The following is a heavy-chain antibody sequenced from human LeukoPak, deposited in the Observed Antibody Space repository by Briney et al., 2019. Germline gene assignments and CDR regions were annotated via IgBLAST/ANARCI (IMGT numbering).Heavy chain of an antibody. CDR2: ISAYNGNT. J-gene: IGHJ5*02. V-gene: IGHV1-18*01. D-gene: IGHD6-6*01. CDR1: GYTFTSYG. CDR3: ARDYEYSSSSNWFDP. Sequence: ASVKVSCKASGYTFTSYGISWVRQAPGQGLEWMGWISAYNGNTNYAQKLQGRVTMTTDTSTSTAYMELRSLRSDDTAVYYCARDYEYSSSSNWFDPWGQGTLVTVSP.